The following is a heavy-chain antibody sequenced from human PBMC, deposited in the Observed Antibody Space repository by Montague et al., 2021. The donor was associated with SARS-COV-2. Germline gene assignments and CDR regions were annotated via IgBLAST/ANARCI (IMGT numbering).Heavy chain of an antibody. CDR2: INHSGST. Sequence: SETLSLICAVYGGSFSGYYWRWIRQPPGKGLERIGEINHSGSTTSNPSLKSRVTISLDTSKNQFSLKLSSVTAADTAVYYCARGWAMVRGVTHWGQGTLVTVSS. CDR3: ARGWAMVRGVTH. CDR1: GGSFSGYY. J-gene: IGHJ4*02. V-gene: IGHV4-34*01. D-gene: IGHD3-10*01.